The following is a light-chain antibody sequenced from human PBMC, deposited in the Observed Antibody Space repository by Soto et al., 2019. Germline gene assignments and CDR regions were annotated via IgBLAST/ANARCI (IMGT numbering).Light chain of an antibody. Sequence: QSVLTQPPSASGTPGQRVTISCSGSSSNIGSNTVTWYQQLPATAPRPLIHTTNQRPSGVPDRFSATTSGTSASLAISGLQSEDEADYYCAAWDDSLNGYVFGTGAKLTVL. CDR2: TTN. CDR3: AAWDDSLNGYV. J-gene: IGLJ1*01. V-gene: IGLV1-44*01. CDR1: SSNIGSNT.